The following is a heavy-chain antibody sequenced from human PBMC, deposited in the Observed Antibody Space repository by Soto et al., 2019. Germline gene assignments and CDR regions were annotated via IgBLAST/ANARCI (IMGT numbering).Heavy chain of an antibody. CDR1: GLTFSNCD. CDR3: AKDSLGSSNVFDV. Sequence: GGSWKPSCVASGLTFSNCDFHWVRRTPGKGLQRMAAISSGGTTKNYAESVKGRFFISRDNSRNTVFLHMSSVRDEDTALYYCAKDSLGSSNVFDVWGRGTVVTVSS. J-gene: IGHJ3*01. V-gene: IGHV3-30*18. CDR2: ISSGGTTK. D-gene: IGHD2-15*01.